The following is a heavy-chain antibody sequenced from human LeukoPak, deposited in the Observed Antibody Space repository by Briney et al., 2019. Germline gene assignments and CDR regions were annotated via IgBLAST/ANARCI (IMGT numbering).Heavy chain of an antibody. J-gene: IGHJ5*02. D-gene: IGHD1-26*01. Sequence: ASVKVSCKASGYTFTSSAISWVRQAPGQGLEWMGWISAYNGNTNYAQKLQGRVTMTTDTSTSTAYMELRSLRSDDTAVYYCAREWELAGWFDPWGQGTLVTVSS. CDR3: AREWELAGWFDP. CDR2: ISAYNGNT. V-gene: IGHV1-18*01. CDR1: GYTFTSSA.